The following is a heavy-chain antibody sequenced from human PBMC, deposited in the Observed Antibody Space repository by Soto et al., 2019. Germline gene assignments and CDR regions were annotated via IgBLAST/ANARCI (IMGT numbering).Heavy chain of an antibody. V-gene: IGHV3-53*01. J-gene: IGHJ3*02. CDR3: NGGGAATLDAFDI. D-gene: IGHD1-26*01. CDR2: IYSGGST. CDR1: GFTVSSNY. Sequence: GGSLRLSCASSGFTVSSNYMSWVRQAPGKGLEWVSVIYSGGSTYYADSVKGRFTISRDNSKNTLYLQMNSLRAEDTAVYYCNGGGAATLDAFDIWGQGTMVTVSS.